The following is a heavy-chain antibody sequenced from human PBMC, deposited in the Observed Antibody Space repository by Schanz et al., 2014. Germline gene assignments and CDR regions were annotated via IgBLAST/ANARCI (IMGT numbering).Heavy chain of an antibody. J-gene: IGHJ5*02. V-gene: IGHV4-59*08. CDR1: GGDIGNYY. D-gene: IGHD3-3*01. CDR2: IHQSGGT. CDR3: AKFLYDDPS. Sequence: QVQLQESGPGLVKPSETLSLTCSVSGGDIGNYYWSWIRQPPGKGLEWIGYIHQSGGTNYNPSLKWRVTILVDPTKNHAPLRLTSLTAADTAVYYCAKFLYDDPSWGQGTLVTVSS.